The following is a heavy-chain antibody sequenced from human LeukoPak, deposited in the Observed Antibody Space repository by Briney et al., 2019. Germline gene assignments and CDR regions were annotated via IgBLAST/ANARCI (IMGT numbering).Heavy chain of an antibody. Sequence: GGSLRLSCAASGFTVSSNYMSWVRQAPGKGLEWVSVIYSGGSTYYADSVRGRFTISRDNSKNTLYLQMNSLRAEDTAVYYCARDRDSSGWPRAFDIWGQGTMVIVSS. V-gene: IGHV3-53*01. D-gene: IGHD6-19*01. CDR1: GFTVSSNY. CDR3: ARDRDSSGWPRAFDI. J-gene: IGHJ3*02. CDR2: IYSGGST.